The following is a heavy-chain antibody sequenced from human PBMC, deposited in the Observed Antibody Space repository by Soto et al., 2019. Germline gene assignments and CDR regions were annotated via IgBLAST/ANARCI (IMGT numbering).Heavy chain of an antibody. CDR3: AREKSRYYYDSSGYYLDY. CDR2: INHSGST. CDR1: GGSFSGYY. V-gene: IGHV4-34*01. D-gene: IGHD3-22*01. J-gene: IGHJ4*02. Sequence: SETLSLTCAVYGGSFSGYYWSWIRQPPGKGLEWIGEINHSGSTNYNPSLKSRVTISVDTSKNQFSLKLSSVTAADTAVYYCAREKSRYYYDSSGYYLDYWGQGTLVTAPQ.